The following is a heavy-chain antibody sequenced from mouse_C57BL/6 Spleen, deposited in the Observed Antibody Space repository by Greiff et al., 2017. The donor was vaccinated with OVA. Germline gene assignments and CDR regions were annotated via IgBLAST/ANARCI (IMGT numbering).Heavy chain of an antibody. V-gene: IGHV1-52*01. D-gene: IGHD1-1*01. CDR2: IDPSDSDP. CDR1: GYTFTSYW. Sequence: QVQLQQPGAELVRPGSSVKLSCKASGYTFTSYWMHWVKQRPIQGLEWIGNIDPSDSDPHYNHTFKDKATLTVDKSSSTAYMQLSSLTSECSAVYDCARGFTTVVAPYAMDYWGQGTSVTVSS. J-gene: IGHJ4*01. CDR3: ARGFTTVVAPYAMDY.